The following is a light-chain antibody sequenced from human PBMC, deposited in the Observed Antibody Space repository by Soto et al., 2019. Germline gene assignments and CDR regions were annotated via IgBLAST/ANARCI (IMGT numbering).Light chain of an antibody. CDR2: DNN. CDR1: SSNIGNNY. CDR3: GTWDSSLSVV. V-gene: IGLV1-51*01. Sequence: QSVLTQPPSVSAAPAQKVTISCSGSSSNIGNNYVSWYQQLPGTAPKLLIYDNNKRPSGIPDRFSGSKSGTSATLGITGLQTGDEADYYCGTWDSSLSVVFGGGTQLTVL. J-gene: IGLJ2*01.